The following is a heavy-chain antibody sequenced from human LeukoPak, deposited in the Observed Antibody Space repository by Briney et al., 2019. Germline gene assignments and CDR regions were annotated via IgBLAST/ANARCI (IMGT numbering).Heavy chain of an antibody. CDR1: GFTFSTYS. V-gene: IGHV3-23*01. Sequence: GGSLRLPCAASGFTFSTYSMSWVRQAPGKGLEWVSSIRGGGGDTYYADSVKGRFTISRDNSKDTLSLQMNSLRAEDTAVYYCAKISWDGRGTFYWGQGTLVTVSS. D-gene: IGHD2-15*01. J-gene: IGHJ4*02. CDR3: AKISWDGRGTFY. CDR2: IRGGGGDT.